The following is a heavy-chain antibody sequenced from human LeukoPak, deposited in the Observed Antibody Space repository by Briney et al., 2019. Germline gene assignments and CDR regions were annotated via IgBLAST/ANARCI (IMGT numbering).Heavy chain of an antibody. D-gene: IGHD3-3*01. J-gene: IGHJ5*02. CDR2: IIPIFGTA. CDR3: ARDPSPPYYDFWSGSLFDP. Sequence: ASVKVSCKASGGTFSSYAISWVRQAPGQGLEWMGGIIPIFGTANYAQKFQGRITITTDESTSTAYMELSSLRSEDTAVYYCARDPSPPYYDFWSGSLFDPWGQGTLVTVSS. CDR1: GGTFSSYA. V-gene: IGHV1-69*05.